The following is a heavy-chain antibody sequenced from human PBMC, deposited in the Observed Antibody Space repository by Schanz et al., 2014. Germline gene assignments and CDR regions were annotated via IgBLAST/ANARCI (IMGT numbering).Heavy chain of an antibody. CDR2: INPSVGNT. Sequence: QVQLVQSGAEAKKPGASVKVSCKASGYTFTSYYIHWFRQAPGQGLEWMGLINPSVGNTNYAQKFRGRVSMTRDTSTSTVYMELSSLRTEDTAVYFCARGPSTSAFDIWGQGTMVTVSS. V-gene: IGHV1-46*03. CDR1: GYTFTSYY. J-gene: IGHJ3*02. CDR3: ARGPSTSAFDI.